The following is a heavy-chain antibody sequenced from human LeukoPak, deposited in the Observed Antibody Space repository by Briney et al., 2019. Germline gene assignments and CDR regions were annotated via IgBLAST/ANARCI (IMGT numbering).Heavy chain of an antibody. Sequence: PSGTLSLTCAVSGGSISSSNWWSWVRQPPGKGLEWIGEIYYSGSTYYNPSLKSRVTISVDTSKNQFSLKLSSVTAADTAVYYCARGGAAATDFDYWGQGTLVTVSS. CDR1: GGSISSSNW. CDR3: ARGGAAATDFDY. V-gene: IGHV4-4*02. D-gene: IGHD2-15*01. J-gene: IGHJ4*02. CDR2: IYYSGST.